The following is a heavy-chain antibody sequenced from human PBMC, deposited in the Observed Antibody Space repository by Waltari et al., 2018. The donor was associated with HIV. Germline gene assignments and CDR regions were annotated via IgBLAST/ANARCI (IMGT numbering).Heavy chain of an antibody. J-gene: IGHJ6*02. CDR2: IRSKANSYAT. CDR3: TRHMGGYCSSTSCYNYYYGMDV. D-gene: IGHD2-2*02. Sequence: EVQLVESGGGLVQPGGSLKLSCAASGFTFSGSAMHWVRQASGKGLEWVGRIRSKANSYATAYAASVKGRFTISRDDSKNTAYLQMNSLKTEDTAVYYCTRHMGGYCSSTSCYNYYYGMDVWGQGTTVTVSS. CDR1: GFTFSGSA. V-gene: IGHV3-73*01.